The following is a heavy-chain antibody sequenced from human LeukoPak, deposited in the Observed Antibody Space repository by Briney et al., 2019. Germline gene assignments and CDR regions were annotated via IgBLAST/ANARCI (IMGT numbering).Heavy chain of an antibody. D-gene: IGHD2-2*01. V-gene: IGHV1-8*01. CDR1: GYTFTSYD. CDR2: MNPNSGNT. Sequence: ASVKVSCKASGYTFTSYDINWVRQATGQGLEWMGWMNPNSGNTGYAQKFQGRVTMTRNTSISTACMELSSLRSEDTAVYYCARVLGEGYCSSTSCPYYYYYGMDVWGQGTTVTVSS. J-gene: IGHJ6*02. CDR3: ARVLGEGYCSSTSCPYYYYYGMDV.